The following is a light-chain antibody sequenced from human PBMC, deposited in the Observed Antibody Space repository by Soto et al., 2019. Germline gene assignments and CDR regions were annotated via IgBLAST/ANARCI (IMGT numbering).Light chain of an antibody. CDR2: GAS. CDR3: QQFHNWPRT. Sequence: EIVMTQSPATMSVSPGERATLSCRASQSMGSNVAWYQQKPGQAPRLLIYGASTRAAGIPARFSGSGSGTEFTLTITSLLSEDFAVYYCQQFHNWPRTFGQGTKVDIK. V-gene: IGKV3-15*01. J-gene: IGKJ1*01. CDR1: QSMGSN.